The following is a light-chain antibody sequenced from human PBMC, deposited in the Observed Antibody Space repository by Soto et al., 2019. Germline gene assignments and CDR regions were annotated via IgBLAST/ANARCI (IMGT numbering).Light chain of an antibody. Sequence: DIQMTQSPSSLSASVGDRVTITCRASQGISNYLARSQQKPGKVPKLLIYAASSLQAGVPSRFSGSGSGTDFTLTISSLQPADVATYYCQKYNSAPWTFGQGTHVEIK. CDR2: AAS. V-gene: IGKV1-27*01. J-gene: IGKJ1*01. CDR1: QGISNY. CDR3: QKYNSAPWT.